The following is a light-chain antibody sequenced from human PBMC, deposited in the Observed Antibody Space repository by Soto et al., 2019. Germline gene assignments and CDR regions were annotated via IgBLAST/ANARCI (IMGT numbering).Light chain of an antibody. CDR3: QQYGSPPFT. CDR2: GAS. J-gene: IGKJ4*01. CDR1: QSISSSY. V-gene: IGKV3-20*01. Sequence: DIVLTQSPGTLSLSPGERATISCRASQSISSSYLSWFQQKAGQSPRLLIYGASSRHTGIPDRFSGSGSGTYFTLAISRLEPEDFAMYYCQQYGSPPFTFGGGTKVEIK.